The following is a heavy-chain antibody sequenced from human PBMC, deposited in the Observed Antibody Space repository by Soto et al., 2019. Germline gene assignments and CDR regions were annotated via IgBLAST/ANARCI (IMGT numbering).Heavy chain of an antibody. J-gene: IGHJ5*02. CDR2: FDPEDGET. D-gene: IGHD3-3*01. CDR3: ATGRASVLRFLEWLLLFDP. V-gene: IGHV1-24*01. CDR1: GYTLTELS. Sequence: ASVKVSCKVSGYTLTELSMHWVRQAPGKGLEWMGGFDPEDGETIYAQKFQGRVTMTEDTSTDTAYMELSSLRSEDTAVYYCATGRASVLRFLEWLLLFDPWGQGTLVTVSS.